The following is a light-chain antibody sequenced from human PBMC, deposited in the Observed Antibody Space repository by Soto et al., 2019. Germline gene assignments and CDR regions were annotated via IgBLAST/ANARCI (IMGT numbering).Light chain of an antibody. CDR1: QGISSS. V-gene: IGKV1-9*01. J-gene: IGKJ5*01. CDR2: AAS. CDR3: QQVKNYPRT. Sequence: DIQLTQSPSFLSASVGDRVTIACRASQGISSSLVWYQQKPGRAPNVLIYAASTLQSGVPSRFSGSGSGTEFTLTIRGLQPEDFATYFCQQVKNYPRTFGQGTRLEIK.